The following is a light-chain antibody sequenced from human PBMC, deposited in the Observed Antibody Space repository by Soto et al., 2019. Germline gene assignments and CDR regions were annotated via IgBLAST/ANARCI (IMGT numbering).Light chain of an antibody. J-gene: IGKJ4*01. CDR2: AAY. Sequence: EPVMTQSPVTLSLSPGDSATLSCRDSHSVRSNLAWYQQKPGQPPRLLIYAAYTRATGIPGRFSGSGSGTEFTLTISSLQSEDSAVYYCQQYNDWPPLTXGGGTKVDIK. CDR1: HSVRSN. CDR3: QQYNDWPPLT. V-gene: IGKV3-15*01.